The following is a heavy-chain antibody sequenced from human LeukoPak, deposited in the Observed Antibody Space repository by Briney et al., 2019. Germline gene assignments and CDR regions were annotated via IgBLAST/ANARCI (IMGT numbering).Heavy chain of an antibody. CDR2: ITGSGGST. V-gene: IGHV3-23*01. D-gene: IGHD3-16*01. Sequence: GGSLRLSCAASGFSFSNYGMNWVRQAPGKGLEWVSGITGSGGSTYYAGSVRGRFTISRDNSKNTLYLQVNSLRAEDTAVYYCAKDDGLIMFSSWGQGTLVTVSS. J-gene: IGHJ5*02. CDR3: AKDDGLIMFSS. CDR1: GFSFSNYG.